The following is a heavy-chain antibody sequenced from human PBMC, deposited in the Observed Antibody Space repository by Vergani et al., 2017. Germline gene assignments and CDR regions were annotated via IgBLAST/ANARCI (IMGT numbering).Heavy chain of an antibody. D-gene: IGHD2-21*02. CDR2: MYTSGST. CDR3: ARVYLVVTAVSTYDYGMDV. CDR1: GGPISSGSYY. Sequence: QVQLQESGPGLVKPSQTLSLPFTVSGGPISSGSYYRSWIRQPAGKGLEWIGRMYTSGSTDHNLSLKSRVPLSVDTSKNRFSLKLSSVTAADTAVYYCARVYLVVTAVSTYDYGMDVWGQGTTVTVSS. V-gene: IGHV4-61*02. J-gene: IGHJ6*02.